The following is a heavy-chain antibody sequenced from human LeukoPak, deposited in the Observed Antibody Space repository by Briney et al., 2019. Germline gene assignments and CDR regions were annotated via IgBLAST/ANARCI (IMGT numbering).Heavy chain of an antibody. CDR1: GFTFSSYW. CDR2: ITSDGSST. Sequence: PGGSLRLSCAASGFTFSSYWMHWVRQAPGKGLVCVSRITSDGSSTSYADSVRGRFTISRDNAKNTVYLQMNSLRPGDTAVYYCARDLTGAVFDFWGQGTLVTVSS. V-gene: IGHV3-74*01. CDR3: ARDLTGAVFDF. J-gene: IGHJ4*02. D-gene: IGHD1-26*01.